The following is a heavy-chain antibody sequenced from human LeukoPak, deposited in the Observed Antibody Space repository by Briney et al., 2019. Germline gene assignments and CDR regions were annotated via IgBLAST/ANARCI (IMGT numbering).Heavy chain of an antibody. CDR3: ARDAITFGGVIVKFDY. CDR2: ISSSSSTI. Sequence: GGSLRLSCAASGFTFSSYSMNWVRQAPGKGLEWVSYISSSSSTIYYADSVKGRFTISRDNAKNSLYLQMNSLRDEDTAVYYRARDAITFGGVIVKFDYWGQGTLVTVSS. V-gene: IGHV3-48*02. J-gene: IGHJ4*02. CDR1: GFTFSSYS. D-gene: IGHD3-16*02.